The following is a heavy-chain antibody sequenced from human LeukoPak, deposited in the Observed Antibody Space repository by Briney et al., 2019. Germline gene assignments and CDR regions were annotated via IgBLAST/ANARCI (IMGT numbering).Heavy chain of an antibody. V-gene: IGHV1-18*01. CDR2: IDTYNGNT. CDR3: AAEIYGGNSDCYTFDI. CDR1: GYSFTTYG. Sequence: ASVKVSCKASGYSFTTYGITWVRQAPGQGLEWMGWIDTYNGNTDYAQMLQGRVTMTTDTSTSTAYMELRSLRSDDTAVYYCAAEIYGGNSDCYTFDIWGQGTMVTVSS. D-gene: IGHD4-23*01. J-gene: IGHJ3*02.